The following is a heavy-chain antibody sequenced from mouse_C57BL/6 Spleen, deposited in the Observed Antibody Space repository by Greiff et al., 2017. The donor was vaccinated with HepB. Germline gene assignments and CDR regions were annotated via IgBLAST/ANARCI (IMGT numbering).Heavy chain of an antibody. J-gene: IGHJ3*01. V-gene: IGHV1-7*01. Sequence: VQLQQSGAELAKPGASVKLSCKASGYTFTSYWMHWVKQRPGQGLEWIGYINPSSGYTKYNQKLQDKATLTADKSSSTAYMQLSSLTYEDSAVYDCARDGSSCPAWFAYWGQGTLVTVAA. CDR1: GYTFTSYW. CDR3: ARDGSSCPAWFAY. D-gene: IGHD3-2*02. CDR2: INPSSGYT.